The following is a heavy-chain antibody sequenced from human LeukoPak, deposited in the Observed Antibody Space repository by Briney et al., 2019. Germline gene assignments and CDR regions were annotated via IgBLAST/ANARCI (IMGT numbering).Heavy chain of an antibody. D-gene: IGHD2-21*01. Sequence: GGSLRLSCVGSGFTFSSSWMHWVRHGPGKGLVWVSRLNTDGSNTAYADSVEGRFTLSSDNAKNTVYLQMNSLRDDDTGLYYCARGAVAPDTWGQGTLVSVSS. CDR1: GFTFSSSW. CDR3: ARGAVAPDT. CDR2: LNTDGSNT. V-gene: IGHV3-74*01. J-gene: IGHJ4*02.